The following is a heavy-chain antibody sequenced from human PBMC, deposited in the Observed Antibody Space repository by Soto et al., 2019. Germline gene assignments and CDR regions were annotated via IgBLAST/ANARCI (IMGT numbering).Heavy chain of an antibody. CDR2: ISGGGGNT. CDR1: GFTFSSYA. D-gene: IGHD6-19*01. V-gene: IGHV3-23*01. J-gene: IGHJ5*02. CDR3: AKDRGGGGRFSGIAVAGIPS. Sequence: EVQLLESGGGLVQPGGSLRLSCAASGFTFSSYAMSWVRQTPGKGLEWVSGISGGGGNTYYADSVTGQFTISRDNSRDTLYLQMNSLRAADTAIYYCAKDRGGGGRFSGIAVAGIPSWGQGTLVTVYS.